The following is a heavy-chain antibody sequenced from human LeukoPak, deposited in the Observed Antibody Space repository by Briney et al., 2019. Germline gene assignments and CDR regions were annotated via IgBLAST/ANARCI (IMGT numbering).Heavy chain of an antibody. CDR3: VKGSLYSSGCYDY. J-gene: IGHJ4*02. CDR2: ISGSGVGT. D-gene: IGHD6-19*01. V-gene: IGHV3-23*01. CDR1: GFTFRSYA. Sequence: GGSLRLSCAASGFTFRSYAMNWVRQVPGKGLEWVSGISGSGVGTYYADSVKGRFTISRDNSNNTLFLQMNSLRAEDTAVCYCVKGSLYSSGCYDYWGQGTLVSVSA.